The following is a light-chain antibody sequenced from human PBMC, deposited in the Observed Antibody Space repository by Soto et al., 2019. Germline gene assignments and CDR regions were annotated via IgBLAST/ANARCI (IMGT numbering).Light chain of an antibody. CDR3: QQYGTSPIT. Sequence: EIVLTQSPGTLSLSPGERATLFCRASQSVSSSYLAWYQQKPGQAPRLLIYGASRRATGIPDRFSGSGSGTDFTLTISRLEPEDFAVYYCQQYGTSPITVGQGTRLEI. CDR2: GAS. CDR1: QSVSSSY. V-gene: IGKV3-20*01. J-gene: IGKJ5*01.